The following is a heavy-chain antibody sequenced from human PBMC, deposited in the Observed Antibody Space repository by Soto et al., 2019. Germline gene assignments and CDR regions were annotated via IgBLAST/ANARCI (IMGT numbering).Heavy chain of an antibody. V-gene: IGHV2-5*02. D-gene: IGHD3-3*01. CDR2: IYWDDDK. Sequence: QITLKESGPTLVKPTQTLTLTCTFSGFSLSTGGVGVGWIRQPPGKALEWLALIYWDDDKRYSPSLKSRLTITKDTSKNQVVLTMTNMDPVDTATYYCAHSRSITIFGVVSYYYMDVWGKGTTVTVSS. CDR3: AHSRSITIFGVVSYYYMDV. J-gene: IGHJ6*03. CDR1: GFSLSTGGVG.